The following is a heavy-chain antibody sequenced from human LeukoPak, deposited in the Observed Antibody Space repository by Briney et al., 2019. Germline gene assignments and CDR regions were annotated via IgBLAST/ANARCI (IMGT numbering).Heavy chain of an antibody. CDR2: ISSSGSTI. D-gene: IGHD2/OR15-2a*01. CDR1: GFTFSDYY. CDR3: ARRGNMSSHAFDI. Sequence: GGSLRLSCAASGFTFSDYYMSWIRQAPGKGLEWVSYISSSGSTIYYADSVKGRLTISRDNAKNSLYLQMNSLRAEDTAVYYCARRGNMSSHAFDIWGQGTVVTVSS. J-gene: IGHJ3*02. V-gene: IGHV3-11*01.